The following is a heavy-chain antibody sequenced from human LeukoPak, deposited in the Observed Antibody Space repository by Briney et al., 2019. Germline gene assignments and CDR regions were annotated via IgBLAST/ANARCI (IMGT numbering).Heavy chain of an antibody. CDR3: AREVRDILTGYYLLDY. Sequence: SETLSLTCTVSGGSISSYYWSWIRQPPGKGLEWIGYFYYSGSTNYNPSLKSRVTISVDTSKNQFSLKLSSVTAADTAVYYCAREVRDILTGYYLLDYWGQGTLVTVSS. CDR2: FYYSGST. CDR1: GGSISSYY. D-gene: IGHD3-9*01. V-gene: IGHV4-59*01. J-gene: IGHJ4*02.